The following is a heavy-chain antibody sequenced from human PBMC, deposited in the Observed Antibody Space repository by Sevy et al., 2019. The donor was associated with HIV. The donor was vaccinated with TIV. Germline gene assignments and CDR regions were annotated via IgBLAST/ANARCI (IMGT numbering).Heavy chain of an antibody. V-gene: IGHV3-23*01. CDR3: AKKMGGGSGMAFLVDY. CDR1: GFTFNNFA. D-gene: IGHD5-18*01. J-gene: IGHJ4*02. CDR2: ISGNGDYT. Sequence: GGSLRLSCAASGFTFNNFAMGWVRQAPGKGLDSISVISGNGDYTYYADSVKGRFTISRDNSKNTLFLQMNSLRAEDTAIFYCAKKMGGGSGMAFLVDYWGQGTLVTVSS.